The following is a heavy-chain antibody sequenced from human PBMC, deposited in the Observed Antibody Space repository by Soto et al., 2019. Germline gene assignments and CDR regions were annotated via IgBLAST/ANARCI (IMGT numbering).Heavy chain of an antibody. CDR2: INHSGST. CDR1: GGSFSGYY. CDR3: ARTRGKKGVAEASHPQYYCYGVEV. V-gene: IGHV4-34*01. Sequence: SETLSLTCAVYGGSFSGYYWSWIRQPPGKGLEWIGEINHSGSTNYNPSLKSRVTISVDTSKNQFSLKLSSVTAADTAVYYCARTRGKKGVAEASHPQYYCYGVEVWGQGPTVT. D-gene: IGHD6-13*01. J-gene: IGHJ6*02.